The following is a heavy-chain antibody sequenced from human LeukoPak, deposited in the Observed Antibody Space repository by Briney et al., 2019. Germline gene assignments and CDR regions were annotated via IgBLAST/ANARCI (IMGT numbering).Heavy chain of an antibody. D-gene: IGHD6-13*01. CDR1: GYSISSGYY. CDR3: ARDLTQQLVPRGWFDP. Sequence: SETLSLTCAVSGYSISSGYYWGWIRQPPGNGLEWIGSIYHSGSTYYNPSLKSRVTISVDTSKNQFSLKLSSVTAADTAVYYCARDLTQQLVPRGWFDPWGQGTLVTVSS. CDR2: IYHSGST. J-gene: IGHJ5*02. V-gene: IGHV4-38-2*02.